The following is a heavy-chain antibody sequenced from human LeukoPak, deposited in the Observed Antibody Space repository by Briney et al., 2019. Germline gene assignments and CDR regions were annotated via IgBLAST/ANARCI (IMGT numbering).Heavy chain of an antibody. Sequence: GGSLRLSCAASGFTFDDYAMHWVRQAPGKGLEWVSGISWNSGSIGYADSVKGRFTISRDNAKNSLYLQMNSLRAEDTALYYCARDEVVPAAAFDYWGQGTLVTVSS. CDR2: ISWNSGSI. V-gene: IGHV3-9*01. J-gene: IGHJ4*02. CDR3: ARDEVVPAAAFDY. CDR1: GFTFDDYA. D-gene: IGHD2-2*01.